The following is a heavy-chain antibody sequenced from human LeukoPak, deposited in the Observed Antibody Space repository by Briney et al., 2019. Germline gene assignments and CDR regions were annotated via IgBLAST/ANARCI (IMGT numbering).Heavy chain of an antibody. V-gene: IGHV4-39*07. D-gene: IGHD2-15*01. CDR1: GGSISSSSYY. CDR3: ARGGMVVRTPNYFDY. J-gene: IGHJ4*02. CDR2: IYYSGST. Sequence: SETLSLTCTVSGGSISSSSYYWGWIRQPPGRGREWLGSIYYSGSTYYNPSLKSRVTISVDTSKNQFSLKLSSVTAADTAVYYCARGGMVVRTPNYFDYWGQGTLVTVSS.